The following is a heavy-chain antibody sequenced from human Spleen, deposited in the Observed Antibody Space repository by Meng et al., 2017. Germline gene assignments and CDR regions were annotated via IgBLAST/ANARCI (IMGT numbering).Heavy chain of an antibody. V-gene: IGHV3-23*01. CDR3: AKGRRRDGYNLGFDY. D-gene: IGHD5-24*01. CDR1: GFTFSNFA. J-gene: IGHJ4*02. Sequence: GGSLRLSCAASGFTFSNFAMNWVRQAPGKGLEWVSAISGSGGSTYYADSVKGRFTISRDNSKYTLYLQMNSLRAEDTAVYYCAKGRRRDGYNLGFDYWGQGALVTVPS. CDR2: ISGSGGST.